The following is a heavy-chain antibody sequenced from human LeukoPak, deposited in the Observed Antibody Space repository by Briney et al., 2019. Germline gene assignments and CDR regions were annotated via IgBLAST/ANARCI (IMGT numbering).Heavy chain of an antibody. V-gene: IGHV3-7*03. Sequence: GGSLRLSCAASEFTFNTYTMSWVRQAPGKGLEWVANIKQDGSEKYYVDSVKGRFTISRDNAKNSLYLQMSSLRAEDTAVYYCARDGGSGWSSAFFDFWGQGTLVTVSS. J-gene: IGHJ4*02. CDR2: IKQDGSEK. D-gene: IGHD6-19*01. CDR3: ARDGGSGWSSAFFDF. CDR1: EFTFNTYT.